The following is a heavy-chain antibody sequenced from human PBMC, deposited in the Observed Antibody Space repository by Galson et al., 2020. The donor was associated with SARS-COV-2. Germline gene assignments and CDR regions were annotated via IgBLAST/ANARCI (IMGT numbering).Heavy chain of an antibody. CDR3: ARGAGMTTVVSPQVY. D-gene: IGHD4-4*01. Sequence: ASVKVSCKASGYTFTTYGIKWVRQAPGQGLEWMGWISAYNGNTNYAHKFQGRVTMTTDTSTSTAYMELRSLKFDDTAVYYCARGAGMTTVVSPQVYWGQGTLVTVSS. CDR1: GYTFTTYG. V-gene: IGHV1-18*01. J-gene: IGHJ4*02. CDR2: ISAYNGNT.